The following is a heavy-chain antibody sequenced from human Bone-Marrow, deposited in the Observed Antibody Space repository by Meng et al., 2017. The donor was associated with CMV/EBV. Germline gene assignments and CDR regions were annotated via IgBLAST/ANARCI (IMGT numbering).Heavy chain of an antibody. J-gene: IGHJ4*02. V-gene: IGHV1-46*01. CDR3: ASGDCTNGVCYNWDY. D-gene: IGHD2-8*01. Sequence: ASVKVSCKASGYTFTSYYMHWVRQAPGQGLEWMGIINPSGGSTSYAQKFQGRVTMTRDTSTSTVYMELSSLRSEDTAVYYCASGDCTNGVCYNWDYWGQGTLVTVSS. CDR2: INPSGGST. CDR1: GYTFTSYY.